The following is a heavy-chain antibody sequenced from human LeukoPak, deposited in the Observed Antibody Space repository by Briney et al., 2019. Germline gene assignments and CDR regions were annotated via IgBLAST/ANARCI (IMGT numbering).Heavy chain of an antibody. J-gene: IGHJ5*02. CDR2: TYYRSKGYN. V-gene: IGHV6-1*01. CDR1: GDSVSSNSAA. Sequence: SQTLSLTCAISGDSVSSNSAAWNWLRQSPSRGLEWLGRTYYRSKGYNDYAVSVKSRITKNTDTTKNQFSLQLNSVTPEDTAVYYCARNGNSGAIAVADAWGQGTLVTVSS. CDR3: ARNGNSGAIAVADA. D-gene: IGHD6-19*01.